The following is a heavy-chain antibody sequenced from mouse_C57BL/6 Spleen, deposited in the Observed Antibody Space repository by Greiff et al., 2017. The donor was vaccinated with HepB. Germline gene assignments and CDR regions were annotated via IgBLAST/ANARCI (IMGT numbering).Heavy chain of an antibody. Sequence: VQLQQPGTELVKPGASVKLSCKASGYTFTSYWMHWVKQRPGQGLEWIGNINPSNGGTNYNEKFKSKATLTVDKSSSTAYMQLSSLTSEDSAVYYCAIGTYYSNYGIYYYAMDYWGQGTSVTVSS. V-gene: IGHV1-53*01. D-gene: IGHD2-5*01. CDR1: GYTFTSYW. CDR2: INPSNGGT. J-gene: IGHJ4*01. CDR3: AIGTYYSNYGIYYYAMDY.